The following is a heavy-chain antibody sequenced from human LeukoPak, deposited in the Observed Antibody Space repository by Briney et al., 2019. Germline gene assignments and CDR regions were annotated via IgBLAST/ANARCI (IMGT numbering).Heavy chain of an antibody. V-gene: IGHV4-4*07. CDR1: GGSISSYY. J-gene: IGHJ5*02. CDR2: IYTSGST. CDR3: ARSDFGDLNNWFDP. Sequence: SETLSLTCTVSGGSISSYYWGWIRQPAGKGLEWIGRIYTSGSTNYNPSLKSRVTMSVDTSKNQFSLKLSSVTAADTAVYYCARSDFGDLNNWFDPWGQGTLVTVSS. D-gene: IGHD4-17*01.